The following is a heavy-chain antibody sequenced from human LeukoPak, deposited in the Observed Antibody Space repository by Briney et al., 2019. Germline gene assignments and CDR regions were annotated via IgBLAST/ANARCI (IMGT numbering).Heavy chain of an antibody. D-gene: IGHD3-22*01. J-gene: IGHJ4*02. V-gene: IGHV1-24*01. CDR3: ATQLSSGWPLRHLPFDY. Sequence: GASVKVSCKVSGYTLTELSMHWVRQAPGKGLEWMGGYDPADGETIYAQKFQGRVTMTEDTSTDTAYMELSSLRSEDTAVCYCATQLSSGWPLRHLPFDYWGQGTLVTVSS. CDR2: YDPADGET. CDR1: GYTLTELS.